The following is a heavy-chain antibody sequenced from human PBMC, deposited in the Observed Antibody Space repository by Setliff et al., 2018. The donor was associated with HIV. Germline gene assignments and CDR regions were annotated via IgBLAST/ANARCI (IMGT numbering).Heavy chain of an antibody. CDR3: ARSGDFYGSGSFRTLDY. V-gene: IGHV4-31*03. D-gene: IGHD3-10*01. J-gene: IGHJ4*02. CDR2: IYYSGST. CDR1: GGSISSGAYY. Sequence: LSLTCTVSGGSISSGAYYWSWIRQHPGKGLEWIGYIYYSGSTYYNPSLKSRVTISVDTSKNQFSLKLSSVTAADTALYYCARSGDFYGSGSFRTLDYWGQGTLVTVSS.